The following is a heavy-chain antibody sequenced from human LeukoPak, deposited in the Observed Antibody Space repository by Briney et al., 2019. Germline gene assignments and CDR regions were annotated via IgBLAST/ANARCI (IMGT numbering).Heavy chain of an antibody. J-gene: IGHJ6*03. D-gene: IGHD2-2*01. Sequence: GASVKVSCKASGYTFTSYGISWVRQAPGQGLEWMGWISAYNGNINYAQKLQGRVTMTTDTSTSTAYMELGSLRSDDTAVYYCASGVPAAISSHYYMDVWGKGTTVTVSS. CDR3: ASGVPAAISSHYYMDV. CDR1: GYTFTSYG. CDR2: ISAYNGNI. V-gene: IGHV1-18*01.